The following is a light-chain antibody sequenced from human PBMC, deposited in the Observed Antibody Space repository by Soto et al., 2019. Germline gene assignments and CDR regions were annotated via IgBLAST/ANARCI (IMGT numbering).Light chain of an antibody. Sequence: QSALTQPASVSGSPGQSITISCTGTSSDVGGFLYVSWFQQHPGKAPQLMIYAVSKRPSGISNRFSGAKSGNTASLTISGLQAEDEADYYCSSYSSSSTLVVLGGGTKVTVL. CDR2: AVS. CDR3: SSYSSSSTLVV. V-gene: IGLV2-14*01. CDR1: SSDVGGFLY. J-gene: IGLJ2*01.